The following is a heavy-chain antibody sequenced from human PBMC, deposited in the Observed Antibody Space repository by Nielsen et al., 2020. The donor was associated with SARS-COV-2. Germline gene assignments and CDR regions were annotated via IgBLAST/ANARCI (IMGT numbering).Heavy chain of an antibody. J-gene: IGHJ4*02. CDR3: ARDARGPGY. CDR2: FDPEDGET. CDR1: GYTLTELS. D-gene: IGHD3-10*01. Sequence: VSVKVSCKVSGYTLTELSMHWVRQAPGKGLEWMGGFDPEDGETIYAQKFQGRVTMTRDTSTSTVYMELSSLRSEDTAVYYCARDARGPGYWGQGTLVTVSS. V-gene: IGHV1-24*01.